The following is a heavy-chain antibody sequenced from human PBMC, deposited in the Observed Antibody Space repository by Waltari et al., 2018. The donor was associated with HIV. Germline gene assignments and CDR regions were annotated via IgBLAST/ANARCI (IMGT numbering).Heavy chain of an antibody. CDR3: AKVEYSSSSGEN. V-gene: IGHV3-23*01. J-gene: IGHJ4*02. Sequence: EVQLLESGGGLVQPGGSLRLSCAASGFTFSSYAMSWVRQAPGKGLGWDSAISSRGGSTYHAGSGKGRFTISRDNSKNTLYLQMNSLRAEDTAVYYCAKVEYSSSSGENWGQGTLVTVAS. D-gene: IGHD6-6*01. CDR2: ISSRGGST. CDR1: GFTFSSYA.